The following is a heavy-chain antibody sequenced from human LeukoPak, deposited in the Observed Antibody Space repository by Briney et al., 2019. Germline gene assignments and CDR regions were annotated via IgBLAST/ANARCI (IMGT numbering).Heavy chain of an antibody. CDR1: GYTFTGYY. CDR2: INPMSGGT. V-gene: IGHV1-2*06. CDR3: ARRPPYYYGSGSLDIFDY. D-gene: IGHD3-10*01. J-gene: IGHJ4*02. Sequence: GASVKVSCKASGYTFTGYYMHWVRQAPGQGLEWMGRINPMSGGTKNEQKCQGRVTMTMDTSISTAYMELSRLRSDDTAVYYCARRPPYYYGSGSLDIFDYWGQGTLVTVSS.